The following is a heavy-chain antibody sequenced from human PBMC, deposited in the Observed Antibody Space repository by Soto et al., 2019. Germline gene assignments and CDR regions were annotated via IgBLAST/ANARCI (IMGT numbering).Heavy chain of an antibody. CDR3: AKAFGYSSTWFARNWFDP. J-gene: IGHJ5*02. CDR2: ISGSGDRT. V-gene: IGHV3-23*01. D-gene: IGHD6-13*01. Sequence: SLRLSCAASGLTFTNSAMSWVRQAPGKGLEWVSAISGSGDRTSYVDSVKGRFAISRDDSTNTLYLQMSSLRAEDTAVYYCAKAFGYSSTWFARNWFDPWGQGTLVTVSS. CDR1: GLTFTNSA.